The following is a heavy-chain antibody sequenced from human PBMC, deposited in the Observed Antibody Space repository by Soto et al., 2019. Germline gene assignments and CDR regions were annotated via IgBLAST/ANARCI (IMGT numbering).Heavy chain of an antibody. CDR2: IYGNDGK. CDR1: GFSLSTSAVG. J-gene: IGHJ4*02. V-gene: IGHV2-5*01. D-gene: IGHD4-4*01. Sequence: SGPPLVNPTQTLTLTCTFSGFSLSTSAVGVGWIRQPPGKALEWLALIYGNDGKRYSPSLKSSLTITKDTSKQEVVLKLTNVDPVDTATYYWGHVEMTTLGDVDQWGQGILVTVYS. CDR3: GHVEMTTLGDVDQ.